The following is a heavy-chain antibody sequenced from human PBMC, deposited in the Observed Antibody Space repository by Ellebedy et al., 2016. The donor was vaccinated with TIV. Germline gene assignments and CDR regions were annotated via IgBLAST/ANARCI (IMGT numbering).Heavy chain of an antibody. Sequence: GESLKIYCAASGFTFSSYGMHWVRQAPGKGLEWVANIWYDGRDKYYADPVKGRFSISRDNSRNTLYLQMDSLRPEDTAVYYCAKDQNGPRDDYNYGVAYWGQGTLVTVSS. CDR1: GFTFSSYG. D-gene: IGHD5-24*01. V-gene: IGHV3-30*02. CDR2: IWYDGRDK. J-gene: IGHJ4*02. CDR3: AKDQNGPRDDYNYGVAY.